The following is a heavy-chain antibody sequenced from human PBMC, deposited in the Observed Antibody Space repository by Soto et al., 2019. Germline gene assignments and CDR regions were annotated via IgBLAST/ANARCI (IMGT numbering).Heavy chain of an antibody. CDR3: AKTTVGYYYYGMDV. D-gene: IGHD4-17*01. CDR2: ISYDGSNK. CDR1: GFTFSSYG. Sequence: QVQLVESGGGVVQPGRSLRLSCAASGFTFSSYGMHWVRQAPGKGLEWVAVISYDGSNKYYADSVKGRFTISRDNSKNTLYLQMNSLRAEDTDVYYCAKTTVGYYYYGMDVWGQGTTVTVSS. V-gene: IGHV3-30*18. J-gene: IGHJ6*02.